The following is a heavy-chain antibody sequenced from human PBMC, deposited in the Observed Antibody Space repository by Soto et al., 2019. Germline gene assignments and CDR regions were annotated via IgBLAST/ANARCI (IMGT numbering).Heavy chain of an antibody. CDR2: IKSKTDGETT. CDR1: GFSFSNGW. V-gene: IGHV3-15*05. Sequence: ELQLVESGGGLVQPGGSLRLSCAASGFSFSNGWMSWVRQAPGKGLEWVGRIKSKTDGETTDYAAPVKGRFTISRDDSKNTLYLQMIGLKIEDTAVYYCTTDEWEWGQGTRVTLSS. J-gene: IGHJ4*02. CDR3: TTDEWE. D-gene: IGHD1-26*01.